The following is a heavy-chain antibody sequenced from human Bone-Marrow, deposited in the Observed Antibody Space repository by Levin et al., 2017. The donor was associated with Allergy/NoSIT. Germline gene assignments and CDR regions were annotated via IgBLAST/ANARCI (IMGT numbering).Heavy chain of an antibody. D-gene: IGHD3-22*01. Sequence: GGSLRLSCAASGFTFDDYAMHWVRQAPGKGLEWVSGISWNSGSIGYADSVKGRFTISRDNAKNSLYLQMNSLRAEDTALYYCAKDLRGYDSSGYWSYWGQGTLVTVSS. CDR3: AKDLRGYDSSGYWSY. V-gene: IGHV3-9*01. CDR2: ISWNSGSI. J-gene: IGHJ4*02. CDR1: GFTFDDYA.